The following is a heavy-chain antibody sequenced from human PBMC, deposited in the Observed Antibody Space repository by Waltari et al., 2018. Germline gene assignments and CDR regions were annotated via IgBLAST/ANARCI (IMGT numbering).Heavy chain of an antibody. V-gene: IGHV3-23*01. CDR1: GLTFGRAT. D-gene: IGHD6-13*01. CDR3: AKDLRGPEAGTWYFDL. CDR2: VTADSGNT. J-gene: IGHJ2*01. Sequence: EVQLLESGGGLVQPGGSLRLSCAASGLTFGRATMSWVRQAPGKGLEWVSAVTADSGNTYYADSVKGRFTISRDNSKNTLYLQMNSLRAEDTAIYYCAKDLRGPEAGTWYFDLWGRGTLVTVSS.